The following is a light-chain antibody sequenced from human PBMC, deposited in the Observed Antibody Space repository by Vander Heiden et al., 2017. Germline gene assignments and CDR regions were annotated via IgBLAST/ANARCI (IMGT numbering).Light chain of an antibody. CDR3: QQSYSTPPT. J-gene: IGKJ1*01. CDR1: QSISSY. Sequence: DIQMTQSPSSLSASVGDRVTITCRASQSISSYLNGYQQKPGKAPKLLIYAASSLQSGVPSRFSGSGSGTDFTLPISSLQPEDFATYYCQQSYSTPPTFGQGTKVEIK. CDR2: AAS. V-gene: IGKV1-39*01.